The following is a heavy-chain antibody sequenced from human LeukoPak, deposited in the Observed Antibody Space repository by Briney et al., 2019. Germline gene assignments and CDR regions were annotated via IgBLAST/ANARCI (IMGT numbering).Heavy chain of an antibody. CDR1: GFTFSNAW. CDR3: TTPEMEATPVDY. J-gene: IGHJ4*02. CDR2: IKSKTDGGTT. D-gene: IGHD1-26*01. V-gene: IGHV3-15*01. Sequence: PGGSLRLSCAASGFTFSNAWMSWVRQAPGKGLEWVGRIKSKTDGGTTDYAAPVKGRFTISRDDSKNTLYLQMNSLKTEDTAVYYCTTPEMEATPVDYWGQGTLVTVSS.